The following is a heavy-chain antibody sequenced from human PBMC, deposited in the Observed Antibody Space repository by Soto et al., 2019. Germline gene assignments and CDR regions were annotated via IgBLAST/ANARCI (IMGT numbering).Heavy chain of an antibody. CDR3: ARDVRGITFLGVVTRAQNWFDP. CDR1: GGSVSSGSYY. V-gene: IGHV4-61*01. D-gene: IGHD3-3*01. J-gene: IGHJ5*02. Sequence: SETLSLTCTVSGGSVSSGSYYWSWFRQPPGKGLEWIGYIYYSGSTNYNPSLKSRVTISEDTSKNKFSRKLSSVPAADTAVYYCARDVRGITFLGVVTRAQNWFDPWGREPLVTVSS. CDR2: IYYSGST.